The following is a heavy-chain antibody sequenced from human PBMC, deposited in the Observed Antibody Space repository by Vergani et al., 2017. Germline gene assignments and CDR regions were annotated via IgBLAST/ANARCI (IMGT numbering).Heavy chain of an antibody. CDR2: INHSGST. CDR3: ARGSPRSHRSGYYTSYYYYYMDV. V-gene: IGHV4-34*01. Sequence: QVQLQQWGAGLLKPSETLSLTCAVYGGSFSGYYWSWIRQPQGKGLEWIGEINHSGSTNYNPSLKGRVTISVDTSKNPFSLKLSSVTAADTAVYYCARGSPRSHRSGYYTSYYYYYMDVWGKGTTVTVSS. J-gene: IGHJ6*03. D-gene: IGHD3-3*01. CDR1: GGSFSGYY.